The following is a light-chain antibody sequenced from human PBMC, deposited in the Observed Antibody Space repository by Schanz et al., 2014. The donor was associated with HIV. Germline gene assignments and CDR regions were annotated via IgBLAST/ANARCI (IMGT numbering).Light chain of an antibody. Sequence: QSALTQPPSVSGSPGQSVTISCTGTNSDVGNYNRVSWYQQAPGTAPKVMIFEVTSRPSGVPDRFSGSKSGNTASLTISGLQAEDEGDYYCSSYTSSNSFVVFGGGTKLTVL. J-gene: IGLJ3*02. CDR1: NSDVGNYNR. CDR2: EVT. V-gene: IGLV2-18*02. CDR3: SSYTSSNSFVV.